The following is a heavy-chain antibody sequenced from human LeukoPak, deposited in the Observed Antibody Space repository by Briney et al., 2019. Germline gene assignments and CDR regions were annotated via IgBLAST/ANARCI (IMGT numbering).Heavy chain of an antibody. CDR2: ISISSYT. V-gene: IGHV3-11*06. D-gene: IGHD2-2*01. CDR3: ARDRDYGSSTSCRTQLSEEGNAFDI. Sequence: SLPLSRPPSGFTLSDYYMSWIRQAPPKGGEGVSYISISSYTNYPHSVHRQFTISRDNAKNALYLQMNSLRGEDTAVYYCARDRDYGSSTSCRTQLSEEGNAFDIWGQGTMVTVSS. CDR1: GFTLSDYY. J-gene: IGHJ3*02.